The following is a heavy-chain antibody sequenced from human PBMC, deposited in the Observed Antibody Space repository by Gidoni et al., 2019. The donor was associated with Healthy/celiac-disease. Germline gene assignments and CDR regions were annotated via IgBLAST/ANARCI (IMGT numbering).Heavy chain of an antibody. V-gene: IGHV3-30-3*01. CDR3: ARSYCSSTSCYTGARYYMDV. CDR2: ISYDGSNK. J-gene: IGHJ6*03. D-gene: IGHD2-2*02. CDR1: GFTFSRYA. Sequence: QVQLVESGGGVFQPGRSLSLSCAASGFTFSRYAMLWVRQAPGKGLEWVAVISYDGSNKYYADAVKGRFTISRDNSKNTLYLQMNSLRAEDTAVYYCARSYCSSTSCYTGARYYMDVWGKGTTVTVSS.